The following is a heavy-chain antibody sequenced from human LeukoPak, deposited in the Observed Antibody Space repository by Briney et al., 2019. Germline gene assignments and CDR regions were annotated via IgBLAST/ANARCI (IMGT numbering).Heavy chain of an antibody. D-gene: IGHD4-17*01. CDR2: IYTSGST. CDR3: ACMYGDYDLSFDY. Sequence: PSETLSLTCTVSGGSNSSGSYYWSWIRQPAGKGLEWIGRIYTSGSTNYNPSLKSRVTISVDTSKNQFSLKLSSVTAADTAVYYCACMYGDYDLSFDYWGQGTLVTVSS. V-gene: IGHV4-61*02. CDR1: GGSNSSGSYY. J-gene: IGHJ4*02.